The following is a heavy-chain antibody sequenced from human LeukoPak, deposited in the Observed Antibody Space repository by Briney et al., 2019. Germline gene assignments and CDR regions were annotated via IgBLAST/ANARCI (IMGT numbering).Heavy chain of an antibody. CDR3: ARGHCSSSSCAAGWFDP. Sequence: PSETLSLTCTVSGGSISSYYWSRIRQPPGKALEWIGYISSSGSTNYKSSLKSRVTISGDKSKTQFSLKLRSVTAADTAVYYCARGHCSSSSCAAGWFDPWGQGTLVTVSS. CDR2: ISSSGST. D-gene: IGHD2-15*01. V-gene: IGHV4-59*01. J-gene: IGHJ5*02. CDR1: GGSISSYY.